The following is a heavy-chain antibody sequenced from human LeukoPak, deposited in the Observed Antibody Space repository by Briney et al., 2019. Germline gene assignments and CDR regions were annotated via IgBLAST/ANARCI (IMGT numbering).Heavy chain of an antibody. CDR2: VATGGTGP. V-gene: IGHV3-74*01. D-gene: IGHD4-23*01. J-gene: IGHJ5*02. Sequence: GGSLRLSCAASGFTFSGYWMHWVRQAPGKGLVWVSRVATGGTGPSYADSVKGRFTISRDNAKNTLYLQMNSLSAEDTAVYFCARDMGPYGGSPGASWGQGTLDTVSS. CDR1: GFTFSGYW. CDR3: ARDMGPYGGSPGAS.